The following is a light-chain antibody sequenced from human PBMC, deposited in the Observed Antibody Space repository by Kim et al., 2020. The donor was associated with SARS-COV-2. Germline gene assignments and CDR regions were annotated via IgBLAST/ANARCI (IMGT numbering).Light chain of an antibody. Sequence: ALGQTVTITGQGDGLRNSFEAWNQQQPGQAPLLVFYGQITRPSGIPDRFSGSRSGNAASLTISGAQAEDEADYYCHSRDSSGDHRVFGGGTKLTVL. CDR3: HSRDSSGDHRV. CDR2: GQI. V-gene: IGLV3-19*01. J-gene: IGLJ3*02. CDR1: GLRNSF.